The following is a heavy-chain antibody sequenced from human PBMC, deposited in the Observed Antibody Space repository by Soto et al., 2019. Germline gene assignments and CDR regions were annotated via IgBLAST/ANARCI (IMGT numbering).Heavy chain of an antibody. CDR2: IIPMFGTP. V-gene: IGHV1-69*13. CDR3: ARPLRERTFYHGVAV. D-gene: IGHD2-21*02. J-gene: IGHJ6*02. Sequence: SVKVSCKASGGTFSKYAISWVRQAPGQGLEWLGGIIPMFGTPNYAQKFQGRVTISADESTTTAYLELSSLRSADTPVYFCARPLRERTFYHGVAVWGQGATGTVSS. CDR1: GGTFSKYA.